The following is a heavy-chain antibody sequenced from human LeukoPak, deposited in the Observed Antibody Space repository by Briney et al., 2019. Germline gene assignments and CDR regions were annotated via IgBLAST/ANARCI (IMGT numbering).Heavy chain of an antibody. D-gene: IGHD2-15*01. CDR3: ASATLRCSGGSCYEMDV. V-gene: IGHV1-69*08. J-gene: IGHJ6*04. CDR1: GGTFSSYT. CDR2: IIPLFGTP. Sequence: GASVKVSCKASGGTFSSYTISWVRQAPGQGLEWMGRIIPLFGTPDYAQKFQDRLTITADKSTSTAYMELSSLRSEDTAVYYCASATLRCSGGSCYEMDVWGKGTTVTVSS.